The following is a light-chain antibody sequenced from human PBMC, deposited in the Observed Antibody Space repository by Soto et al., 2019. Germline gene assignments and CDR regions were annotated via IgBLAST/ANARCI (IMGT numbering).Light chain of an antibody. Sequence: EIVLTQSPGTLSLSPGERATLSCRASQSVNNNYVAWYQQKTGQAPRLLIFRASNKATGNLDRFSGSGPGKEFILTISGLEPEDSGIYHCHQHGGSPDTFGKGTNVEIK. V-gene: IGKV3-20*01. CDR1: QSVNNNY. CDR2: RAS. J-gene: IGKJ1*01. CDR3: HQHGGSPDT.